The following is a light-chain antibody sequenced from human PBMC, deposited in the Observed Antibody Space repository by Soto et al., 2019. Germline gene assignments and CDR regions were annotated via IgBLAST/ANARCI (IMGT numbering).Light chain of an antibody. CDR2: QVT. CDR3: SSYTDSTDYV. Sequence: QSALTQPASVSGSPGQSITISCTGTRSDIAIYNFVSWYQQHPGKAPRLMIFQVTNRPSGVSTRFSGSKSGNTASLTISGLQAEDEADYYCSSYTDSTDYVFGTGTKVTVL. J-gene: IGLJ1*01. V-gene: IGLV2-14*01. CDR1: RSDIAIYNF.